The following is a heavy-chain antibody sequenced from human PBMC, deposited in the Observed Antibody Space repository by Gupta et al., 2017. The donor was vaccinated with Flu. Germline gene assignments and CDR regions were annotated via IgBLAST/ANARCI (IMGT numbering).Heavy chain of an antibody. D-gene: IGHD6-6*01. V-gene: IGHV3-15*01. J-gene: IGHJ4*02. CDR2: IKSTADGGTT. CDR1: GFTFSNAW. CDR3: TTPRAADIGARPGWSGLGH. Sequence: EVQLVESGGGLVKPGGSLRLSCAASGFTFSNAWLSWVRQAPGKGLEWVGRIKSTADGGTTDYAAPVKSRFTISRDDSENTLYLQLNSLKTEDTAVYYCTTPRAADIGARPGWSGLGHRGQGALVTVSS.